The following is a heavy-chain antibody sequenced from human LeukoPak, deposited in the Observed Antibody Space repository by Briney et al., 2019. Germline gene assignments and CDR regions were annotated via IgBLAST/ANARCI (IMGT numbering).Heavy chain of an antibody. CDR3: ARDRRVGATNYFDY. J-gene: IGHJ4*02. V-gene: IGHV4-30-2*01. Sequence: SETLSLTCTVSGGSISSGGYYWSWIRQPPGKGLEWIGYIYHSGSTYYNPSLKGRVTISVDRSKNQFSLKLSSVTAADTAVYYCARDRRVGATNYFDYWGQGTLVTVSS. CDR2: IYHSGST. D-gene: IGHD1-26*01. CDR1: GGSISSGGYY.